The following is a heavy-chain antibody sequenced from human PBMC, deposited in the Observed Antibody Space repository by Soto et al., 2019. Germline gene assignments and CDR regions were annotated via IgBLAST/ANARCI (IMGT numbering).Heavy chain of an antibody. CDR1: GYTFTSYG. J-gene: IGHJ6*02. Sequence: QVQLVQSGAEVKKPGASVKVSCKASGYTFTSYGISWVRQAPGQGLEWMGWISAYNGNTNYAQKLQGRVTMTTDTSTSTANMELRSLRSDDTAVYYCARDGQWELLSRTYYGMDVWGQGTTVTVSS. CDR2: ISAYNGNT. CDR3: ARDGQWELLSRTYYGMDV. D-gene: IGHD1-26*01. V-gene: IGHV1-18*01.